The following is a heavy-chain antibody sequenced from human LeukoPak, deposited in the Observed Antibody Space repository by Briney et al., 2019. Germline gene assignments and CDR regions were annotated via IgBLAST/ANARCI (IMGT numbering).Heavy chain of an antibody. Sequence: GGSLRLSCAASGFTFDDYTMHWVRQAPGKGLEWVSLISWDGGSTYYADSVKGRFTISRDNAKNSLYLQMNSLRAEDTAVYYCAREAQQLVFWYFDYWGQGTLVTVSS. CDR1: GFTFDDYT. D-gene: IGHD6-13*01. V-gene: IGHV3-43*01. CDR3: AREAQQLVFWYFDY. J-gene: IGHJ4*02. CDR2: ISWDGGST.